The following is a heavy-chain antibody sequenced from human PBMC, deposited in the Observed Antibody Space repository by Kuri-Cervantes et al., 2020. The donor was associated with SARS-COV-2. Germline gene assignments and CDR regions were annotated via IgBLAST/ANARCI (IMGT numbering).Heavy chain of an antibody. CDR3: TTGRDYGIVVITDYFDY. J-gene: IGHJ4*02. Sequence: GGSLRLSCAASGFTFSNAWMNWVRQAPGKGLEWVGRIKSKTDGGTTDYAAPVKGRFTISRDDSKNTLYLQMNSLKTEDTAVYYCTTGRDYGIVVITDYFDYWGQGTLVTVSS. CDR1: GFTFSNAW. V-gene: IGHV3-15*07. CDR2: IKSKTDGGTT. D-gene: IGHD3-22*01.